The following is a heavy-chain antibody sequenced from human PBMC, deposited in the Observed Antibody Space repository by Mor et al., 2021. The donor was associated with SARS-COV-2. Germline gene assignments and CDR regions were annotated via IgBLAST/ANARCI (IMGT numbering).Heavy chain of an antibody. J-gene: IGHJ5*02. V-gene: IGHV4-61*02. CDR2: IYTSGST. Sequence: GLEWIGRIYTSGSTNYNPSLKSRVTISVDTSKNQFSLKLSSVTAADTAVYYCARDITVTTFNWFDPWGQGTLVT. D-gene: IGHD4-17*01. CDR3: ARDITVTTFNWFDP.